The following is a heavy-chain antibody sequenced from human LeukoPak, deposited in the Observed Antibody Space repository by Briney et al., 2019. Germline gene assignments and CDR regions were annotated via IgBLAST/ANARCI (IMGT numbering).Heavy chain of an antibody. CDR3: ARGDPTARASDY. D-gene: IGHD6-6*01. V-gene: IGHV4-34*01. Sequence: IGQINHSGSTNYNPSLKSRVTISVDTSKNQFSLKLSSVTAADTAVYYCARGDPTARASDYWGQGTLVTVSS. CDR2: INHSGST. J-gene: IGHJ4*02.